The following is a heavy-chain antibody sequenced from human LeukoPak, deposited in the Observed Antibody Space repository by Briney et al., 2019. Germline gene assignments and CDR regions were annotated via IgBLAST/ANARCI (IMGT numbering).Heavy chain of an antibody. Sequence: SETLSLTCTVSGGSISSDGYYWTWIRQHPGKGLEWIGYISYSGSTYYNPSLKSRVTMSVGTSKNQFSLKLSSVTAADTAVYYCAGAYCSGGSCYGYYYYYMDVWGKGTTVTVSS. J-gene: IGHJ6*03. CDR2: ISYSGST. CDR3: AGAYCSGGSCYGYYYYYMDV. V-gene: IGHV4-31*03. CDR1: GGSISSDGYY. D-gene: IGHD2-15*01.